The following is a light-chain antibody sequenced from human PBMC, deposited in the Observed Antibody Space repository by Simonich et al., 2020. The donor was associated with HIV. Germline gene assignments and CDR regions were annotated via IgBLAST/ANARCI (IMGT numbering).Light chain of an antibody. Sequence: NFMLTQPHSVSESPGKTVTISCTRSSGSIASNYVQWYQQRPGSAPTTVIYENNQRPSGVPERFSGSIDSSSNSASLTFSGLKTEDEADYYCQSYDSTTRVFGGGTKLTVL. V-gene: IGLV6-57*03. CDR2: ENN. CDR3: QSYDSTTRV. J-gene: IGLJ3*02. CDR1: SGSIASNY.